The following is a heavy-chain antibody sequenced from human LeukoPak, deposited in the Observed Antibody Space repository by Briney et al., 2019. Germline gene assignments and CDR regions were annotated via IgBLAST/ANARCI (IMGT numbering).Heavy chain of an antibody. J-gene: IGHJ4*02. CDR3: ARDWERGYSYGPSFDY. V-gene: IGHV1-2*02. D-gene: IGHD5-18*01. Sequence: GASVKVSCKASGYTFTRYAVNWVRQAPGQGLEWMGWINPNSGGTNYAQKFQGRVTMTRDTSISTAYMELSRLRSDDTAVYYCARDWERGYSYGPSFDYWGQGTLVTVSS. CDR1: GYTFTRYA. CDR2: INPNSGGT.